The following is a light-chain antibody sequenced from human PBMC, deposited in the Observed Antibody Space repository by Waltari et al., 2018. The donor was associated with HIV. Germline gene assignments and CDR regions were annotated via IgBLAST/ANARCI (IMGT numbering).Light chain of an antibody. CDR2: RAS. CDR3: QQYERSPLT. Sequence: EIVMTQSPATLPVSPGERVTLSCRASETIRSNLAWYQQKPGQAPRPLIYRASSRATGIPARFSGSGSGTEFTLTISSLQSEDFALYYCQQYERSPLTFGGGTKVEVK. CDR1: ETIRSN. V-gene: IGKV3-15*01. J-gene: IGKJ4*01.